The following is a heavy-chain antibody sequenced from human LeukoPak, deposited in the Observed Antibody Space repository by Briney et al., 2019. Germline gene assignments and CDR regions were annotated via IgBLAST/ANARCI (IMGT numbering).Heavy chain of an antibody. Sequence: NRGESLKISCQASGYTFDRSWIGWVRQMPGKGFQWLGIVYPRDSDTRYSPSVQGHVTITADISTDTAYLQWRSLRASDTANYFCVRQIAVAGRTTSEYWYYIGVWGKGTAVTVSS. CDR1: GYTFDRSW. D-gene: IGHD6-19*01. V-gene: IGHV5-51*01. CDR3: VRQIAVAGRTTSEYWYYIGV. CDR2: VYPRDSDT. J-gene: IGHJ6*04.